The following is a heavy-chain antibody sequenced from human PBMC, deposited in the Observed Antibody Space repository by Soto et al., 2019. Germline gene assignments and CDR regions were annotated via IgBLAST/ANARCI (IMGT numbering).Heavy chain of an antibody. Sequence: GGSLRLSCAASGFTFSGSAMHWVRQASGKGLEWVGRIRSKANSYATAYAASVKGRFTISRDDSKNTAYLQMNSLKTEDTAVYYCTRHSIADQYSSGWYPDYYYYYGMDVWGQGTTVTVSS. D-gene: IGHD6-19*01. CDR3: TRHSIADQYSSGWYPDYYYYYGMDV. CDR1: GFTFSGSA. J-gene: IGHJ6*02. CDR2: IRSKANSYAT. V-gene: IGHV3-73*01.